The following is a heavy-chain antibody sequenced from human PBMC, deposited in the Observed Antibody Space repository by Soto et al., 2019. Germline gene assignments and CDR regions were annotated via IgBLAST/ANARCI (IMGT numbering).Heavy chain of an antibody. CDR2: IYYSGST. CDR3: ARERLERDLYYFDY. J-gene: IGHJ4*02. CDR1: GGSISSGGYY. V-gene: IGHV4-31*03. Sequence: SETLPLTCTVSGGSISSGGYYWSWIRQHPGKGLEWIGYIYYSGSTYYNPSLKSRVTISVDTSKNQFSLKLSSVTAADTAVYYCARERLERDLYYFDYWGQGTLVTVSS. D-gene: IGHD1-1*01.